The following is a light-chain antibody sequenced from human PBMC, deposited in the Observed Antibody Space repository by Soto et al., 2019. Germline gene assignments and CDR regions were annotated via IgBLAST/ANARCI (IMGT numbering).Light chain of an antibody. Sequence: QSALTQPPSASGTPGQRVTISCSGTTSNIGANYVHWYQQFPGTAPQLLIYRTNQRPPGVPDRFSASRSGTSGSLAISGLRSEDEADYYCAAWDDSLSGWVFGGGTQLTVL. V-gene: IGLV1-47*01. CDR3: AAWDDSLSGWV. CDR1: TSNIGANY. CDR2: RTN. J-gene: IGLJ3*02.